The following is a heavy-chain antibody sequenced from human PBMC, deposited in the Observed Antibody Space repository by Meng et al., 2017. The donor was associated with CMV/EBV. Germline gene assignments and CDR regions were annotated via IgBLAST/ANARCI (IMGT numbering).Heavy chain of an antibody. Sequence: SGYTFTGYYMHWVRQATGQGLEWMGWINPNSGGTNYAQKFQGRVTMTRDTSISTAYMELSRLRSDDTAVYYCAREWVVPAAIDWFDPWGQGTLVTVSS. J-gene: IGHJ5*02. CDR3: AREWVVPAAIDWFDP. CDR2: INPNSGGT. V-gene: IGHV1-2*02. CDR1: GYTFTGYY. D-gene: IGHD2-2*01.